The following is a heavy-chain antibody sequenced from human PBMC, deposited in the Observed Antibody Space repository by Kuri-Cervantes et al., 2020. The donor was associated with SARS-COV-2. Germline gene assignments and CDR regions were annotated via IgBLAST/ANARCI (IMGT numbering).Heavy chain of an antibody. Sequence: GESLKISCAASGFTFSNYGMHWVPQAPGKGLEWVADIWYDGSNKYYADSVKGRFTISRDNSKNTLYLQMNSLRAEDTAVYYCAREQTTLRQYYFDYWGQGTLVTVSS. CDR1: GFTFSNYG. D-gene: IGHD4-17*01. CDR3: AREQTTLRQYYFDY. J-gene: IGHJ4*02. V-gene: IGHV3-33*01. CDR2: IWYDGSNK.